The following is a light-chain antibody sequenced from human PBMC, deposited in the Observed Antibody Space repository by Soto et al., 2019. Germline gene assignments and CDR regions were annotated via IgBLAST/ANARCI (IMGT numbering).Light chain of an antibody. CDR3: QQYGSSPPT. CDR1: QSISRY. J-gene: IGKJ1*01. CDR2: GAS. V-gene: IGKV3-20*01. Sequence: IVLTQSPGTLSLSPGERTTLSCRASQSISRYLAWYQQKPGQGPRLLIYGASSRATGTPDRFSGSGSGTDFTLTINRLEPEDFALYYFQQYGSSPPTFGQGTKVALK.